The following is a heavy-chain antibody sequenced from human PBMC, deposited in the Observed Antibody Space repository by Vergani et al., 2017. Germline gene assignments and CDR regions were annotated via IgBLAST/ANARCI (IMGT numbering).Heavy chain of an antibody. CDR2: ISWNSGSI. CDR1: GFTFDDYA. CDR3: ARVEGAVAGTQLLVALHDAFDI. J-gene: IGHJ3*02. D-gene: IGHD6-19*01. V-gene: IGHV3-9*01. Sequence: EVQLVESGGGLVQPGRSLRLSCAASGFTFDDYAMHWVRQAPGKGLEWVSGISWNSGSIGYADSVKGRFTISRDNAKNSLYLQMNSLRAEDTALYYCARVEGAVAGTQLLVALHDAFDIWGQGTMVTVSS.